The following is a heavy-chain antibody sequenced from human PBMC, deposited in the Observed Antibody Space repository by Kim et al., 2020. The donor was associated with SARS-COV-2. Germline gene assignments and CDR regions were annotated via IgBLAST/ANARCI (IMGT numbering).Heavy chain of an antibody. CDR2: INPNSGGT. CDR1: GYTFTGYY. J-gene: IGHJ4*02. CDR3: ARSSVLMVYASRQQSKRYYFDY. V-gene: IGHV1-2*02. D-gene: IGHD2-8*01. Sequence: ASVKVSCKASGYTFTGYYMHWVRQAPGQGLEWMGWINPNSGGTNYAQKFQGRVTMTRDTSISTAYMELSRLRSDDTAVYYCARSSVLMVYASRQQSKRYYFDYWGQGTLVTVSS.